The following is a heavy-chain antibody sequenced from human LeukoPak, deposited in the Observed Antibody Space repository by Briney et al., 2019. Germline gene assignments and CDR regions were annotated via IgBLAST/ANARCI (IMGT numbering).Heavy chain of an antibody. CDR3: AKNGDGVIGYLLN. V-gene: IGHV3-23*01. CDR1: GFTFSSYA. Sequence: PGGSLRLSCAASGFTFSSYAMSWVRQAPGKGLEWVSGISGSDGSSYSADSVMGRFTISRDTSRNTLYLQMNSLRAEDTAVYYCAKNGDGVIGYLLNWGRGTLVTVSS. D-gene: IGHD3-22*01. CDR2: ISGSDGSS. J-gene: IGHJ4*02.